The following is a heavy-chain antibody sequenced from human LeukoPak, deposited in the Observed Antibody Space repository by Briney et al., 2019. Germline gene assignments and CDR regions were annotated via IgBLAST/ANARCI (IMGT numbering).Heavy chain of an antibody. CDR1: GGSISSSSYY. J-gene: IGHJ4*02. CDR2: IYHSGST. Sequence: PSETLSLTCTVSGGSISSSSYYWGWIRQPPGKGLEWIGEIYHSGSTNYNPSLKSRVTISVDKSKNQFSLKLSSVTAADTAVYYCARGGIAAAGTSYFDYWGQGTLVTVSS. D-gene: IGHD6-13*01. V-gene: IGHV4-39*07. CDR3: ARGGIAAAGTSYFDY.